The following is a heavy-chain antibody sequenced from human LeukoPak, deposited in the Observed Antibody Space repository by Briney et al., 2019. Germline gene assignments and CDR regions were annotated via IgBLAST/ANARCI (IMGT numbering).Heavy chain of an antibody. CDR3: ARGGGYDYLDY. Sequence: PGGSLRLSCAASGFTFSSYGMHWVRQAPGKGLEWVAVIWYDGSNKYYADSVKGRFTISRDNSKNTLHLQMNSLRAEDTAVYYCARGGGYDYLDYWGQGTLVTVSS. D-gene: IGHD5-12*01. V-gene: IGHV3-33*01. CDR1: GFTFSSYG. CDR2: IWYDGSNK. J-gene: IGHJ4*02.